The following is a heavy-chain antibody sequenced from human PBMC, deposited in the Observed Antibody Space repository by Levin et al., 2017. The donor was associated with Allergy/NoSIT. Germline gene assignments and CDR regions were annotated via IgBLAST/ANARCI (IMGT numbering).Heavy chain of an antibody. V-gene: IGHV3-23*01. D-gene: IGHD1-1*01. CDR1: GFTISEYA. Sequence: GESLKISCAVSGFTISEYAMAWVRQAPGKGLEWVSVITGGGFNTYYGDSVKGRFTVSRDDSKDTLYLELNSLGGEDTAVYYCANKQCGTIGFSFDVWGQGTMVTVSS. CDR3: ANKQCGTIGFSFDV. J-gene: IGHJ3*01. CDR2: ITGGGFNT.